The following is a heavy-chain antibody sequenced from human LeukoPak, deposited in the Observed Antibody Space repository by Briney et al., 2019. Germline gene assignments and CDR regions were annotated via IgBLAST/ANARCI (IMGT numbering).Heavy chain of an antibody. V-gene: IGHV3-9*01. J-gene: IGHJ6*02. CDR3: ARDRLTSPWGGYYYYGMDV. CDR1: GNTLIDYA. Sequence: PGGSLRLSCAASGNTLIDYAMHWARQAPGKGLEWVSGIYWNSDRIDYADSVKGRFTISRDNAKNSLYLQMNSLRAEDTAVYYCARDRLTSPWGGYYYYGMDVWGQGTTVTVSS. CDR2: IYWNSDRI. D-gene: IGHD2-2*01.